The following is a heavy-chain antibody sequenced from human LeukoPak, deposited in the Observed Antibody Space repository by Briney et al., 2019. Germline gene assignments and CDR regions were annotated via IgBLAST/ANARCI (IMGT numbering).Heavy chain of an antibody. D-gene: IGHD1-26*01. Sequence: SVTVSCKASGRTFSSYAISWVRQAPGQGLEWMGGIIPIFGTANYAQKFQGRVTITTDESTSTAYMELSSLRSEDTAVYYCARGPPVSGSHQVFDYWGQGTLVTVSS. CDR2: IIPIFGTA. CDR1: GRTFSSYA. J-gene: IGHJ4*02. V-gene: IGHV1-69*05. CDR3: ARGPPVSGSHQVFDY.